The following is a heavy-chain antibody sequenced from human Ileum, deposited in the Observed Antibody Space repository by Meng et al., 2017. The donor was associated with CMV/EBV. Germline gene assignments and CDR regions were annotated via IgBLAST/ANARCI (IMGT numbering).Heavy chain of an antibody. D-gene: IGHD6-19*01. J-gene: IGHJ4*02. V-gene: IGHV3-72*01. CDR2: TRNKANSYTT. CDR3: ASSRQQWLVY. Sequence: SMKISCAASGVTFSDHYMDWVRQAGGKGLGRGGRTRNKANSYTTEYDASVKGRCTNTRDDSKNSLYLQMNSLKTEDTAGYYCASSRQQWLVYWGQGTLVTVSS. CDR1: GVTFSDHY.